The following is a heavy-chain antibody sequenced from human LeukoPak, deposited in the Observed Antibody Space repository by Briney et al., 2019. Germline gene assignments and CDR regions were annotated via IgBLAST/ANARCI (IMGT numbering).Heavy chain of an antibody. D-gene: IGHD3-22*01. CDR2: IIPIFGTA. V-gene: IGHV1-69*05. CDR3: ARPFNYYDSSGYFRQAFDI. CDR1: GGTFSSYA. J-gene: IGHJ3*02. Sequence: GASVKVSCKASGGTFSSYAISWVRQAPGQGLEWMGRIIPIFGTANYAQKFQGRVTITTNESTSTAYMELSSLRSEDTAVYYCARPFNYYDSSGYFRQAFDIWGQGTMVTVSS.